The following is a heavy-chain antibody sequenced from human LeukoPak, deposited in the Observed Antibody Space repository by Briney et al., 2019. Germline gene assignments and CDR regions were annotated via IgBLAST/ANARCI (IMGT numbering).Heavy chain of an antibody. CDR2: IYTSGST. V-gene: IGHV4-4*07. Sequence: AETLSLTCTVSGGSISSYYWSWIRQPAGKGLEWIGRIYTSGSTNYNPSLKSRVTMSVDTSKNQFSLKLSSVTAADTAVYYCAGGSNYYDSSGYYDYWGQGTLVTVSS. CDR3: AGGSNYYDSSGYYDY. J-gene: IGHJ4*02. CDR1: GGSISSYY. D-gene: IGHD3-22*01.